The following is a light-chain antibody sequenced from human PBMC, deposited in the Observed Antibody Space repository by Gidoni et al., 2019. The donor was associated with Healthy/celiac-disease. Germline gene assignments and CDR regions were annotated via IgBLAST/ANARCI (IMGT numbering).Light chain of an antibody. CDR1: QSLLHSDGKNY. CDR3: MQSIQLPLT. J-gene: IGKJ4*01. CDR2: EVS. Sequence: DIVITQTLLSLSVTPGQPSALSGKSRQSLLHSDGKNYLYWYLQKPGQPTQLLIYEVSNRFSGVADRCSGRGSGKDFTMKISRVEDEDVGVYYCMQSIQLPLTFGGGTKVEIK. V-gene: IGKV2D-29*01.